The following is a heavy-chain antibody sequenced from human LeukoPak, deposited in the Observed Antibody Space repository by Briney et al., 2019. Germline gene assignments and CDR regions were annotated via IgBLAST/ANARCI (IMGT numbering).Heavy chain of an antibody. J-gene: IGHJ4*02. D-gene: IGHD4-17*01. Sequence: SETLSLTCTASGGSISSSSYYWGWIRQPPGKGLEWIGSIYYSGSTYYNPSLKSRVTISVDTSKNQFSLKLSSVTAADTAVYYCAREPVGYYGDPYYFDYWGQGTLVTVSS. CDR1: GGSISSSSYY. V-gene: IGHV4-39*02. CDR3: AREPVGYYGDPYYFDY. CDR2: IYYSGST.